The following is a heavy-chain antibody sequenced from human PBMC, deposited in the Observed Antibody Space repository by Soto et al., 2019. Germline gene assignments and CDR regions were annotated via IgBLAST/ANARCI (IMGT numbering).Heavy chain of an antibody. D-gene: IGHD2-8*01. CDR1: GGSISSGDYY. CDR2: IYYSGST. V-gene: IGHV4-30-4*01. Sequence: QVQLQESGPGLVKPSQTLSLTYTVSGGSISSGDYYWSWIRQPPGKGLEWIGYIYYSGSTYYNPSLKSRLNMSIDTSVNQFSLNLSSVTAADTAVYYCVRAPPYCTNVVCYQYCDYWGQGTLVTVSS. J-gene: IGHJ4*02. CDR3: VRAPPYCTNVVCYQYCDY.